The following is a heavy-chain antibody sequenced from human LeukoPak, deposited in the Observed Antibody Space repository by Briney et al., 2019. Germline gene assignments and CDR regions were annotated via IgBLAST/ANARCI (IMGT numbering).Heavy chain of an antibody. CDR2: IYGSGVSI. V-gene: IGHV3-23*01. CDR3: AKDLGWELPAEAY. J-gene: IGHJ4*02. D-gene: IGHD1-26*01. Sequence: AEGSLRLSCVASGFTFEKYVMNWVRQALGKGLEWLAAIYGSGVSISYADSVKGRFTISRDNSKNTLYLQMNSLRAEDTAMYFCAKDLGWELPAEAYWGQGILVTVSS. CDR1: GFTFEKYV.